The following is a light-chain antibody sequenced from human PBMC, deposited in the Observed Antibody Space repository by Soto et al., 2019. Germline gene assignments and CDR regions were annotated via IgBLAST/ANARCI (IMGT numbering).Light chain of an antibody. CDR3: AAWDDSLSGVV. V-gene: IGLV1-44*01. CDR1: SSNIGSNT. CDR2: SNN. Sequence: QSVLTQPPSASGTPGQRVTISCSGSSSNIGSNTVHWYQQLPGTATKLLIYSNNQRPSGVPDRFSGSKSGTSASLAISGLQSEDEADYYCAAWDDSLSGVVFGGGTKLTVL. J-gene: IGLJ2*01.